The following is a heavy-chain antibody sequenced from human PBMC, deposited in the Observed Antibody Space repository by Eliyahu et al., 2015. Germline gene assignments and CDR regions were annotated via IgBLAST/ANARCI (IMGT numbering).Heavy chain of an antibody. J-gene: IGHJ4*02. V-gene: IGHV1-46*01. CDR1: GXTFXSYY. CDR3: ARQGGDIVVVVAATQYDY. CDR2: INPSGGST. D-gene: IGHD2-15*01. Sequence: QVQLVQSGAEVKKPGASVKVSCXASGXTFXSYYMHWVRQAPGQGLEWMGIINPSGGSTSYAQKFQGRVTMTRDTSTSTVYMELSSLRSEDTAVYYCARQGGDIVVVVAATQYDYWGQGTLVTVSS.